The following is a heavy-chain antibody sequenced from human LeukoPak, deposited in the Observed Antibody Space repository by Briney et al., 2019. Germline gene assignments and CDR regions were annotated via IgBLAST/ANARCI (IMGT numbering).Heavy chain of an antibody. V-gene: IGHV3-30*18. CDR2: ISDDGSQK. D-gene: IGHD3/OR15-3a*01. J-gene: IGHJ6*02. CDR1: GFTFGAYA. CDR3: AKERFGTGYSYYYYKGMDV. Sequence: PGGSLRLSCAASGFTFGAYAMDWVRQAPGKGLEWVAVISDDGSQKYYADSVKGRFTISRDNSEKTVSLHMNSLRTEDTAVYYCAKERFGTGYSYYYYKGMDVWGLGTTVTVSS.